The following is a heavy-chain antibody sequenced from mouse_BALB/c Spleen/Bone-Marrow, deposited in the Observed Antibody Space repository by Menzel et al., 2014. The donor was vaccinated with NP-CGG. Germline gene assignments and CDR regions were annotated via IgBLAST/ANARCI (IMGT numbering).Heavy chain of an antibody. J-gene: IGHJ3*01. Sequence: VKLMESGAELAKPGASVKMSCKASGYTFTSYWMHWVKQRPGQGLEWIGYINPSTGYTEYNQKLKDKATLTADKSSSTAYMQLSSLTSEDSAVYYCARDGGGSYDGFAYWGQGTLVTVSA. D-gene: IGHD2-12*01. CDR2: INPSTGYT. CDR1: GYTFTSYW. V-gene: IGHV1-7*01. CDR3: ARDGGGSYDGFAY.